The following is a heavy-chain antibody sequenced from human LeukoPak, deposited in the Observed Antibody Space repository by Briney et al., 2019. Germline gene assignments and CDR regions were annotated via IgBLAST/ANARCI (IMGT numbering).Heavy chain of an antibody. D-gene: IGHD6-13*01. V-gene: IGHV3-30*03. CDR2: ISYDGSNK. CDR3: ALTSSSWYYFDY. Sequence: PGGSLRLSCAASGFTFSSYGMHWVRQAPGKGLEWVAVISYDGSNKYYADSVKGRFTISRDNSKNTLYLQMNSLRAEDTAVYYCALTSSSWYYFDYWGQGTLVTVSS. CDR1: GFTFSSYG. J-gene: IGHJ4*02.